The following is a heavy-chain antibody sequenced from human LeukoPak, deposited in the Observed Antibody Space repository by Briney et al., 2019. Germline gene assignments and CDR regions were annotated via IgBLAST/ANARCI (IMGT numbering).Heavy chain of an antibody. V-gene: IGHV3-74*01. CDR2: INTDGSST. D-gene: IGHD3-22*01. CDR3: ARVPYDSSGYYMGGDY. Sequence: GGSLRLSCAASGFTFSSYWMHWVRQAPGKGLVWVSRINTDGSSTSYADSVKGRFTISRDNAKNTLYLQMNSLRAVDTAVYYCARVPYDSSGYYMGGDYWGQGTLVTVSS. CDR1: GFTFSSYW. J-gene: IGHJ4*02.